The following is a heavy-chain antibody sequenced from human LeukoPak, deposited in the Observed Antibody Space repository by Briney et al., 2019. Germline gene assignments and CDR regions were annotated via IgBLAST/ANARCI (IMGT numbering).Heavy chain of an antibody. CDR2: IYYSGST. CDR1: GGSVSSRSYY. Sequence: SETLSLTCTVSGGSVSSRSYYWSWLRQPPGKGLEWIGYIYYSGSTNYNPSLKSRVTISVDTSKNQFSLKLSSETAADTAVYYCARHYYDSSGPHDAFDIWGQGTMVTVSS. V-gene: IGHV4-61*01. J-gene: IGHJ3*02. CDR3: ARHYYDSSGPHDAFDI. D-gene: IGHD3-22*01.